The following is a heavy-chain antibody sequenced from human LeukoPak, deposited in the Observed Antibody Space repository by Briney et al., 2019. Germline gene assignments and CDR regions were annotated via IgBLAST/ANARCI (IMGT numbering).Heavy chain of an antibody. D-gene: IGHD2-2*01. CDR2: IKEDGSEK. CDR3: ARGGYCSSTSCRRDPDEFDY. CDR1: GFTLRSYW. V-gene: IGHV3-7*01. Sequence: GGSLRLSCAASGFTLRSYWMSWVRQAPGKGPEWVANIKEDGSEKYFVDFVKGRFTISRDNAKTSLYLQIISLRAGDTAVYYCARGGYCSSTSCRRDPDEFDYWGQGTLVTVSS. J-gene: IGHJ4*02.